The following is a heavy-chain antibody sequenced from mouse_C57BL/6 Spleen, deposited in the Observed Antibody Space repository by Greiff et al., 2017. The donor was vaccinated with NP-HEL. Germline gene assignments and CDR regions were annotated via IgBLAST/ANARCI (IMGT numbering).Heavy chain of an antibody. D-gene: IGHD2-5*01. CDR1: GYTFTSYW. CDR2: IHPNSGST. CDR3: ARSYSNSANYAMGY. J-gene: IGHJ4*01. V-gene: IGHV1-64*01. Sequence: QVQLQQPGAELVKPGASVKLSCKASGYTFTSYWMHWVKQRPGQGLEWIGMIHPNSGSTNYNEKFKSKATLTVDKSSSTAYMQLSSLTSEDSAVYYCARSYSNSANYAMGYWGQGTSVTVSS.